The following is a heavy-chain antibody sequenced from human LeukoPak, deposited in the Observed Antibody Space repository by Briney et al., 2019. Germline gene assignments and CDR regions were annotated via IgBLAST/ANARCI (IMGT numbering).Heavy chain of an antibody. CDR1: GGSISSTLYY. V-gene: IGHV4-39*07. Sequence: SETRSLTCTVSGGSISSTLYYWAWIRHPPGKGLEWIASINYSGNTYYNPSLRSRVTISVDTSKNQFSLKLTSMTAADTAVYYCARVVVGATTPFDSWGQGALVTISS. J-gene: IGHJ4*02. CDR3: ARVVVGATTPFDS. D-gene: IGHD1-26*01. CDR2: INYSGNT.